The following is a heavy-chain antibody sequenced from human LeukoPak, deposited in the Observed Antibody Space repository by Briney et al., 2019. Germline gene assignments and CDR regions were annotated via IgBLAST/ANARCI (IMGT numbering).Heavy chain of an antibody. J-gene: IGHJ3*02. CDR1: GASVTSYY. V-gene: IGHV4-59*02. D-gene: IGHD5-18*01. CDR3: ASGRGLYSFYAFTI. Sequence: SETLSLTCTVSGASVTSYYWSWIRQPPGRGLEWIGYIHYSGRTNYNPSLESRVTISVDTSKKQFSLILSSVTAADTAVYYCASGRGLYSFYAFTIWGQGTMVTVSS. CDR2: IHYSGRT.